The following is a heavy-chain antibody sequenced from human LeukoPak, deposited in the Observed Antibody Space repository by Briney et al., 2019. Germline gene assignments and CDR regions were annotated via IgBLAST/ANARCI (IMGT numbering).Heavy chain of an antibody. CDR3: ATTSVVVVAAGAFDI. Sequence: GGSLRLSCAASGFTFSSYAMNWVRQVPGKGLEWVSSISRSSTYIYYADSVKGRFTISRDNAKNSLYLQMNSLRAEDTAVYYCATTSVVVVAAGAFDIWGQGTMVTVSS. CDR1: GFTFSSYA. J-gene: IGHJ3*02. V-gene: IGHV3-21*01. CDR2: ISRSSTYI. D-gene: IGHD2-15*01.